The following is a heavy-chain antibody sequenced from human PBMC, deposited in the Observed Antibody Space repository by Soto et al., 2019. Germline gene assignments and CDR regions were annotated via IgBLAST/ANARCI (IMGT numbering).Heavy chain of an antibody. CDR3: AREYILTARSFDS. CDR1: GVTFSGYS. V-gene: IGHV3-48*01. D-gene: IGHD3-9*01. Sequence: GALRLSCATSGVTFSGYSMNWVSQAPGKGLKWLSYISSRSKTIYYADSVRGRFTVSRDNAENSLSLLMNSLQAEDTAVYYCAREYILTARSFDSWGQGTVVTVPS. CDR2: ISSRSKTI. J-gene: IGHJ4*02.